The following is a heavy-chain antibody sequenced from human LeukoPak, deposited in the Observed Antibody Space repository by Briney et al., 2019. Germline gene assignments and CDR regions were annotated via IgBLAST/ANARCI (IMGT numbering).Heavy chain of an antibody. D-gene: IGHD2-2*01. CDR3: ARFVVVPAATQQNNWFDP. V-gene: IGHV4-4*07. J-gene: IGHJ5*02. CDR2: IYTSGST. Sequence: SETLSLTCTVSGGSISSYYWSWIRQPAGKGLEWIGRIYTSGSTNYNPSLKSRVTMSVDTSKNQFSLKLSSVTAADTAVYYCARFVVVPAATQQNNWFDPWGQGTLVTVSS. CDR1: GGSISSYY.